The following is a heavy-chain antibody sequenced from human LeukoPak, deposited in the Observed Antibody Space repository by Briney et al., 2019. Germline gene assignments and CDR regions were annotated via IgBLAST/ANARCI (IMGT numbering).Heavy chain of an antibody. D-gene: IGHD2-15*01. Sequence: GGSLRLSCAASGFSVSSNYMSWVRQAPGKGPEWVSIIYSDGSTYYADSVKGRFTISRDNSKNTLYLQMNSLRADDTAVHYCARVVVVVGTTDYFDYWGQGTLVTVSS. CDR2: IYSDGST. J-gene: IGHJ4*02. V-gene: IGHV3-53*01. CDR3: ARVVVVVGTTDYFDY. CDR1: GFSVSSNY.